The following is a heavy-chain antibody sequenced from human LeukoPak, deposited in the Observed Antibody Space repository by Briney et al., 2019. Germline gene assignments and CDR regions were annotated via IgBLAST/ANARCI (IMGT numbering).Heavy chain of an antibody. CDR3: ARGRQSSIAVADGFDY. J-gene: IGHJ4*02. V-gene: IGHV1-18*01. CDR2: ISAYNGNT. Sequence: ASVKVSCKASGYTFTSYGISWVRQAPGQGLEWMGWISAYNGNTNYAQKLQGRVTMTTDTSTSTAYMELRSLRSDDTAVYYCARGRQSSIAVADGFDYWGQGTLVTVSS. CDR1: GYTFTSYG. D-gene: IGHD6-19*01.